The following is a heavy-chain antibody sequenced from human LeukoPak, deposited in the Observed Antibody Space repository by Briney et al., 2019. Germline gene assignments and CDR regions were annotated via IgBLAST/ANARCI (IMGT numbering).Heavy chain of an antibody. CDR3: ARGYCSGGSCYGFDY. V-gene: IGHV3-7*01. Sequence: GGSLRLSCAASGFTFSSYWMSWVRQAPGKGLEWVANIKQDGSEKYYVDSVKGRFTISRDNAKNSLYLQMNSLRAEDTAVYYCARGYCSGGSCYGFDYWGQGTLVTASS. CDR1: GFTFSSYW. CDR2: IKQDGSEK. J-gene: IGHJ4*02. D-gene: IGHD2-15*01.